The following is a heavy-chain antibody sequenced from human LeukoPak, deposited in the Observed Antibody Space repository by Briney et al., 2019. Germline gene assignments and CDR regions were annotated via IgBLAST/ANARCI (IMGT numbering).Heavy chain of an antibody. J-gene: IGHJ4*02. CDR2: ISYDGSNK. V-gene: IGHV3-30-3*01. Sequence: GGSLRLSCAASGFTFSSYAMHWVRQAPGKGLEWVAVISYDGSNKYYADSVKGRFTISRDNSKNTLYLQMNSLRAEDTAVYYCARVRAVDTYRGGFDYWGQGTLVTVSS. CDR3: ARVRAVDTYRGGFDY. D-gene: IGHD4-4*01. CDR1: GFTFSSYA.